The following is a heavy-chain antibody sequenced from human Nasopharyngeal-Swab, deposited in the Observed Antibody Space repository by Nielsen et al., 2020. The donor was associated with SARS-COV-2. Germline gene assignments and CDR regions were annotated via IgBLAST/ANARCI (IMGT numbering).Heavy chain of an antibody. CDR3: ARYPLSIDAFDI. V-gene: IGHV4-59*08. CDR1: GGSISSYY. D-gene: IGHD3-16*01. CDR2: IYYSGST. J-gene: IGHJ3*02. Sequence: SETLSPTCTVSGGSISSYYWSWIRQPPGKGLEWIGYIYYSGSTNYNPSLKSRVTISVDTSKNQFSLKLSSVTAADTAVYYCARYPLSIDAFDIWGQGTMVTVSS.